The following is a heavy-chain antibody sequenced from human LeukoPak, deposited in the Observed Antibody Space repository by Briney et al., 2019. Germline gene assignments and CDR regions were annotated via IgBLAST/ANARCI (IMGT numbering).Heavy chain of an antibody. V-gene: IGHV1-2*02. CDR1: GYTFTGYY. CDR2: INPNSGGT. Sequence: ASVKVSCKAPGYTFTGYYMHWVRQAPGQGLEWMGWINPNSGGTNYAQKFQGRVTMTRDTSISTAYMELSRLRSDDTAVYYCARALGYDYIWGSYRYWGQGTLVTVSS. CDR3: ARALGYDYIWGSYRY. J-gene: IGHJ4*02. D-gene: IGHD3-16*02.